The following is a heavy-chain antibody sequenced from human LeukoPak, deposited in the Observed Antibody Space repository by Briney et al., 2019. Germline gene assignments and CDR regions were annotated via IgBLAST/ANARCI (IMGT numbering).Heavy chain of an antibody. V-gene: IGHV4-4*07. J-gene: IGHJ4*02. CDR2: IYTSGST. Sequence: SETLSLTCNVSGGSISSYYWSWIRQPAGKGLEWIGRIYTSGSTNYNPSLKSRVTMSVDTSKNQFSLKLSSVTAADTAVYYCARGVVVAATREYYFDYWGQGTLVTVSS. D-gene: IGHD2-15*01. CDR1: GGSISSYY. CDR3: ARGVVVAATREYYFDY.